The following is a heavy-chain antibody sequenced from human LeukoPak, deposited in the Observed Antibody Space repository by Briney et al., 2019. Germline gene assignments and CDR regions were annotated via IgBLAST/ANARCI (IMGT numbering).Heavy chain of an antibody. V-gene: IGHV3-30*03. Sequence: PGRSLRLSCAASGFTFSSYGMHWVRQAPGKGLEWVAVISYDGSNKYYADSVKGRFTISRDNSKNTLYLQMNSLRAEDTAVYYCQVPAPTRDFDYWGQGTLVTVSS. J-gene: IGHJ4*02. CDR2: ISYDGSNK. CDR1: GFTFSSYG. D-gene: IGHD2-2*01. CDR3: QVPAPTRDFDY.